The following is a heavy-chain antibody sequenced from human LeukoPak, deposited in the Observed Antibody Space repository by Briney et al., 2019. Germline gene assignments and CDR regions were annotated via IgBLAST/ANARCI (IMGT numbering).Heavy chain of an antibody. J-gene: IGHJ4*02. D-gene: IGHD3-22*01. Sequence: SQTLSLTCTVSGRSISSGDYYWSWIRQPPGKGLEWIGYIYYSGSTYYNPSLKSRVTISVDTSKNQFSLKLSSVTAADTAGYYGVRGFYDSSGYYGYDYWGQGTLVTVSS. CDR3: VRGFYDSSGYYGYDY. CDR2: IYYSGST. CDR1: GRSISSGDYY. V-gene: IGHV4-30-4*01.